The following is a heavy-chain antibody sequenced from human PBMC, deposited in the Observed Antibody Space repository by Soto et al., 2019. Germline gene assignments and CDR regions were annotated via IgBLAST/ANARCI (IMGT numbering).Heavy chain of an antibody. CDR1: GFTFSSYG. V-gene: IGHV3-30*18. D-gene: IGHD6-6*01. J-gene: IGHJ6*02. CDR3: AKVIRADSTSSNFYYYSGLDV. Sequence: GESLKISCAASGFTFSSYGMHWVRQAPGEGLEWVAVISYDGSNKYYADSVKGRFTISRDNSRDTLFLQMNSLRGEDTAIYYCAKVIRADSTSSNFYYYSGLDVWGQGTTVTVS. CDR2: ISYDGSNK.